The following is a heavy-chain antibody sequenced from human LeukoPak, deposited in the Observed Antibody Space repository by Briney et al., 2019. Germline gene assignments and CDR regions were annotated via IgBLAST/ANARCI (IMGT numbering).Heavy chain of an antibody. V-gene: IGHV3-66*01. CDR2: IYSGGST. J-gene: IGHJ4*02. CDR1: GFTVSSNY. Sequence: GGSLRLSCAASGFTVSSNYMSWVRQAPGKGLEWVSVIYSGGSTYYADSVKGRFTISRDNSKNTLYLQMNSLRAEDTAVYYCARGIGELSGRGSYWGQGTLVTVSS. CDR3: ARGIGELSGRGSY. D-gene: IGHD3-10*01.